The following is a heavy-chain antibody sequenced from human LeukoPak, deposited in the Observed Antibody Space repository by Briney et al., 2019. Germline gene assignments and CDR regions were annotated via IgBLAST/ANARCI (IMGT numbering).Heavy chain of an antibody. CDR3: ARTTSCSSSAACFDY. D-gene: IGHD6-6*01. Sequence: SETLSLTCTVSGGSFRSYYWGWIRQPAGKGLEWIGRIYTSGSTNYNPSLKSRVTMSVDTSKNQFSLKLSSVTAADTAVYYCARTTSCSSSAACFDYWGQGTPVTVSS. CDR1: GGSFRSYY. V-gene: IGHV4-4*07. J-gene: IGHJ4*02. CDR2: IYTSGST.